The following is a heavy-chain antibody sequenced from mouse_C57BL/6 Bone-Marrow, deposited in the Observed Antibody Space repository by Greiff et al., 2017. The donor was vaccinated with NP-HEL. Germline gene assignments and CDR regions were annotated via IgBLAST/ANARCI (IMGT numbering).Heavy chain of an antibody. CDR3: ARRGYGSSSYWYFDV. V-gene: IGHV5-12*01. J-gene: IGHJ1*03. CDR2: ISNGGGST. CDR1: GFTFSDYY. D-gene: IGHD1-1*01. Sequence: EVKLMESGGGLVQPGGSLKLSCAASGFTFSDYYMYWVRQTPEKRLEWVAYISNGGGSTYYPDTVKGRFTISRDNAKNTLYLQMSRLKSEDTAMYYCARRGYGSSSYWYFDVWGTGTTVTVSS.